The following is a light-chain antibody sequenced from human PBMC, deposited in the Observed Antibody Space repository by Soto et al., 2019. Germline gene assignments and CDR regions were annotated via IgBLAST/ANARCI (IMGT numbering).Light chain of an antibody. CDR3: LQVTHLPWA. J-gene: IGKJ1*01. V-gene: IGKV2-24*01. Sequence: DIVMTQTPLSSRVTLGQPASITCTSSESLVHSDGNTYLSWLHQRPGQPPRLLIHKISNRFPGVQDRFSGSGAGTEFTLRISRIEPEDADTFFCLQVTHLPWAFGQGPKV. CDR2: KIS. CDR1: ESLVHSDGNTY.